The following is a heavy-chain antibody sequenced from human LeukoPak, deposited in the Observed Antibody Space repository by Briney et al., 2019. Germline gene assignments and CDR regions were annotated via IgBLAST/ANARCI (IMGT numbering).Heavy chain of an antibody. D-gene: IGHD3-10*01. V-gene: IGHV1-18*01. J-gene: IGHJ4*02. Sequence: ASVKVSCKASGYTFTSYGISWVRQAPGQGLEWMGWISAYNGNTNYAQKLQGRVTMTTDTSTSTAYMELRSLRSDDTAVYYCARTRRRGSGSYFPFDYWGQGTLVTVSS. CDR1: GYTFTSYG. CDR3: ARTRRRGSGSYFPFDY. CDR2: ISAYNGNT.